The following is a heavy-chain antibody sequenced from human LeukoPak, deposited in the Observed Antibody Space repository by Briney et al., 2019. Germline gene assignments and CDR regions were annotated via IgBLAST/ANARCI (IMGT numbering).Heavy chain of an antibody. CDR1: GNTFSGYY. CDR2: INPKSGGT. CDR3: ARGGYSGSYWPLAFDI. J-gene: IGHJ3*02. Sequence: ASVKVSCKASGNTFSGYYMHWVRQAPGQGLEWMGWINPKSGGTNYAQKFQGRVTMTRDTSISTAYMELSRLRSDDTAVYYCARGGYSGSYWPLAFDIWGQGTMVTVSS. V-gene: IGHV1-2*02. D-gene: IGHD1-26*01.